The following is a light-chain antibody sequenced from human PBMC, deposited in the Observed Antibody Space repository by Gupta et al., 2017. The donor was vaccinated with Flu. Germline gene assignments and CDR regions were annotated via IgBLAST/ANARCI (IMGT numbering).Light chain of an antibody. Sequence: QPVLPHPPSLSAATRQRVTITCTGRSPNIGSDYDVHWYQQLPGTAPKLLIYINTNRPSGVPDRFSGSTSGTSASLAITGLQTEDEADYYCQSYDSSLDSWVFGGGTKLAVL. V-gene: IGLV1-40*01. CDR1: SPNIGSDYD. CDR2: INT. CDR3: QSYDSSLDSWV. J-gene: IGLJ3*02.